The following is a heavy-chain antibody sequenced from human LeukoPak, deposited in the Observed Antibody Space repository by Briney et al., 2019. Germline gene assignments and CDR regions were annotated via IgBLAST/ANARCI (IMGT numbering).Heavy chain of an antibody. J-gene: IGHJ5*02. CDR2: IYYSGST. CDR3: ARGDHIGKNWFDP. CDR1: GGSINSGGYY. V-gene: IGHV4-31*03. D-gene: IGHD2-21*01. Sequence: SQTLSLTCTVSGGSINSGGYYWSWIRQHPGKGLEWIWYIYYSGSTYYNPSLKSRVTISVDTPKNQFSLKLSSVTAADTAVYYCARGDHIGKNWFDPWGQGTLVTVSS.